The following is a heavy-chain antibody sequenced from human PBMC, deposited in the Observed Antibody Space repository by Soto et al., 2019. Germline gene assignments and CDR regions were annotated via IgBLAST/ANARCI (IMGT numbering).Heavy chain of an antibody. CDR3: ARGVRYDFWSGYR. V-gene: IGHV1-3*01. D-gene: IGHD3-3*01. CDR2: INAGNGNT. Sequence: ASVKGSCKASGYTYTRYAVRWVRQAPGQRLEWMGWINAGNGNTKYSQKFQGRVTITRDTSASTAYMELSSLRSEDTAVYYCARGVRYDFWSGYRWGQGTLVTVSS. CDR1: GYTYTRYA. J-gene: IGHJ4*02.